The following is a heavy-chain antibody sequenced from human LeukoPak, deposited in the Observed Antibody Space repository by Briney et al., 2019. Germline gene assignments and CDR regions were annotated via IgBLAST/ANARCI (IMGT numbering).Heavy chain of an antibody. V-gene: IGHV3-23*01. CDR1: GFTFSSYA. CDR3: AKVGYYDFWSGYYTWFDP. Sequence: AGGSLRPSCAASGFTFSSYAMSWVRQAPGKGLEWVSAISGSGGSTYYADSVKGRFTISRDNSKNTLYLQMNSLRAEDTAVYYCAKVGYYDFWSGYYTWFDPWGQGTLVTVSS. D-gene: IGHD3-3*01. CDR2: ISGSGGST. J-gene: IGHJ5*02.